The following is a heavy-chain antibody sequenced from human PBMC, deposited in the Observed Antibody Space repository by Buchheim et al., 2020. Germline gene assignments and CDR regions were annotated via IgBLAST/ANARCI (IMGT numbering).Heavy chain of an antibody. CDR3: ARADGFLEWLLGSVDP. J-gene: IGHJ5*02. CDR2: IYYSGST. Sequence: QVQLQESGPGLVKPSQTLSLTCTVSGGSISSGDYYWSWIRQPPGKGLEWIGYIYYSGSTYYNPSLKSRVTISVDTYTNQFSLKLSSVAAADTAVYYCARADGFLEWLLGSVDPWGQGTL. D-gene: IGHD3-3*01. CDR1: GGSISSGDYY. V-gene: IGHV4-30-4*01.